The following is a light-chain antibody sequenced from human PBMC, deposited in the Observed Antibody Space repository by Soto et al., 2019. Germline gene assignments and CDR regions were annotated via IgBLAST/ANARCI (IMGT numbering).Light chain of an antibody. Sequence: ESVLTQSPDTLSGSPGDRATLSFMASQSINNYLAWYQQKPGQAPRLLIYDGSNRATGIPARFSGSGSGTDFTLTISSLEPEDFAVYYCQQRSDWPPITFGQGTRLEIK. J-gene: IGKJ5*01. CDR2: DGS. CDR3: QQRSDWPPIT. CDR1: QSINNY. V-gene: IGKV3-11*01.